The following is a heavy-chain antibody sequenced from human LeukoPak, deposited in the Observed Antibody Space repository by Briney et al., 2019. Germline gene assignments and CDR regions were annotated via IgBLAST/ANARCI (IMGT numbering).Heavy chain of an antibody. D-gene: IGHD3-3*01. V-gene: IGHV3-21*01. CDR1: GFTFSSYS. J-gene: IGHJ4*02. Sequence: GGFLRLSCAASGFTFSSYSMNWVRQAPGKGLEWVSSISSSSSYIYYADSVKGRFTISRDNSKNTLYLQMNSLRAEDTAVYYCARFKVLRFLEWLFRGAFDYWGQGTLVTVSS. CDR2: ISSSSSYI. CDR3: ARFKVLRFLEWLFRGAFDY.